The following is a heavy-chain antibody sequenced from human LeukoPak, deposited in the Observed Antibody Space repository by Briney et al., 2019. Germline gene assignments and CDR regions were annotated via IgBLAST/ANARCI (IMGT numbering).Heavy chain of an antibody. J-gene: IGHJ3*02. V-gene: IGHV4-59*08. CDR2: IYYSGST. Sequence: SETLSLTCTVSSGSISSYYWSWIRQPPGKGLEWIGYIYYSGSTNYNPSLKSRVTTSVDTSKNQFSLKLSSVTAADTAVYYCASRVATRMLDAFDIWGQGTMVTVSS. D-gene: IGHD5-12*01. CDR1: SGSISSYY. CDR3: ASRVATRMLDAFDI.